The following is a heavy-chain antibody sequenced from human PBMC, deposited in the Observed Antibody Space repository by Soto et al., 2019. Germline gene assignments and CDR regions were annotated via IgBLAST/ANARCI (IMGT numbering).Heavy chain of an antibody. J-gene: IGHJ4*02. V-gene: IGHV4-4*02. CDR2: VYRTGST. CDR1: GGSISTSNW. CDR3: ARARANIGGAAMFDC. Sequence: SETLSLTCAVSGGSISTSNWWSWVRQPPEKGLEWIGEVYRTGSTNYNPSLESRLTISVDKSKNQFSLKLTSVTAADTAVYYCARARANIGGAAMFDCWWKGTRIT. D-gene: IGHD1-26*01.